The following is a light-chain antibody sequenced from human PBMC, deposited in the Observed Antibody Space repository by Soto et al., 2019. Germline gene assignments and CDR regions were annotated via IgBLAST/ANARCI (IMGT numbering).Light chain of an antibody. V-gene: IGLV2-8*01. CDR3: SSYAGGDNYV. Sequence: QSALTQPPSASGSPGQSVTISCSGTSSDTGDYNYVSWYQQHPGKAPKLMIYEVSKRPSGVPDRFSGSKSGNTASLTVSGLQAEDEADYYCSSYAGGDNYVFGTGTKVT. CDR1: SSDTGDYNY. CDR2: EVS. J-gene: IGLJ1*01.